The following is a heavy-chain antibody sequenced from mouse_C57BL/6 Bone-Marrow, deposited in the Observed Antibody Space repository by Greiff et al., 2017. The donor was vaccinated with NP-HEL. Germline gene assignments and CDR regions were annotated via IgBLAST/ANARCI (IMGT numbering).Heavy chain of an antibody. D-gene: IGHD6-1*01. CDR2: IWSGGST. V-gene: IGHV2-2*01. CDR3: DRPLQYPYAMDY. J-gene: IGHJ4*01. Sequence: VHLVESGPGLVQPSQSLSITCTVSGFSLTSYGVHWVRQSPGKGLEWLGVIWSGGSTDYNAAFISRLSISKDNSKRQVFFKMNSLQADDTAIYYFDRPLQYPYAMDYWGQGTSVTVSS. CDR1: GFSLTSYG.